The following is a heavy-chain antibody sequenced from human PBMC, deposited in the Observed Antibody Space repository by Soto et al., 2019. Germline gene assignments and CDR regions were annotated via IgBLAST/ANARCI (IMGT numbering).Heavy chain of an antibody. CDR1: GGSLSSYH. Sequence: PSETLSLTCVVSGGSLSSYHWAWIRQAPGKGLEWIGEIDENGSARYNPSLKGRVTFSLDTPKNQLSLSLTSVTAADTAVYYCARDRRHTNFLPRWFDPCGQGTMVTVYS. J-gene: IGHJ5*02. V-gene: IGHV4-34*01. CDR3: ARDRRHTNFLPRWFDP. CDR2: IDENGSA.